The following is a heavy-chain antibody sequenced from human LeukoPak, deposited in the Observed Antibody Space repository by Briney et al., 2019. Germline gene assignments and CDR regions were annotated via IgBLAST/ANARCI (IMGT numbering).Heavy chain of an antibody. CDR2: INTDGSST. J-gene: IGHJ4*02. D-gene: IGHD1-14*01. CDR3: ASRTGVY. CDR1: RFTLSSYW. Sequence: GGSLRLSCAASRFTLSSYWMHWVRQAPGKGLVWVSRINTDGSSTNYADSVKGRFTISRDNAMNTLYLQMDNLRAEDTAVYYCASRTGVYWGQGTLVSVSS. V-gene: IGHV3-74*01.